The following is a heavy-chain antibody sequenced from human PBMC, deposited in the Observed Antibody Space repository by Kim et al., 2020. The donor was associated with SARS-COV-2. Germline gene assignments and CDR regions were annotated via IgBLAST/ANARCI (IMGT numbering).Heavy chain of an antibody. CDR1: SGSISDSSYY. D-gene: IGHD6-19*01. Sequence: SETLSLTCTVSSGSISDSSYYWGWIRQPPGKGLEWLGSIYYTGTTYHNPSLESRVTISVDASKNQFSLKLSSVTAADTAVYYCARHIQWLGWEMFDYWGQGTLVPVSS. CDR2: IYYTGTT. V-gene: IGHV4-39*01. CDR3: ARHIQWLGWEMFDY. J-gene: IGHJ4*02.